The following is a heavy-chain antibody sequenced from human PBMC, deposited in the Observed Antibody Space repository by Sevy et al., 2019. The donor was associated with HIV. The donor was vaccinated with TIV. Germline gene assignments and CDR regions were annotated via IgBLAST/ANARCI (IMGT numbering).Heavy chain of an antibody. J-gene: IGHJ6*02. CDR2: IKSKTDGGTT. V-gene: IGHV3-15*01. CDR3: TTPNYGQGYGMDV. CDR1: GFTFSNAW. Sequence: GGSLRLSCAASGFTFSNAWMSWVRQAPGKGLEWVGRIKSKTDGGTTDYAAPVKGRFTNSRDDSKNTLYLQMNSLKTEDTAVYYCTTPNYGQGYGMDVWGQGTTGTVSS. D-gene: IGHD4-17*01.